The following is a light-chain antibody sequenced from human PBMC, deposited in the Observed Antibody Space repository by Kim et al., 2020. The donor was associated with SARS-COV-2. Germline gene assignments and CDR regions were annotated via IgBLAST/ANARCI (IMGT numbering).Light chain of an antibody. CDR1: SLRTYY. Sequence: SSELTQDPAVSVALGQTVRITCQGDSLRTYYAAWYQQKPGQAPVIVISGKNNRPSGIPDRFSGSISVNTASLTITGAQADDEADYYCNSRDSSGRHLEFG. CDR3: NSRDSSGRHLE. J-gene: IGLJ2*01. CDR2: GKN. V-gene: IGLV3-19*01.